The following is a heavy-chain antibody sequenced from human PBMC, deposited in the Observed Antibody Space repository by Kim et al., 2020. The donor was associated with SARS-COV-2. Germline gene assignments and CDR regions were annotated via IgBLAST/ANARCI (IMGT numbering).Heavy chain of an antibody. CDR2: ISSSSSTI. V-gene: IGHV3-48*04. CDR1: GFTFSSYS. D-gene: IGHD6-6*01. J-gene: IGHJ6*02. CDR3: ARVAGEYSSHGYYGMDV. Sequence: GGSLRLSCAASGFTFSSYSMNWVRQAPGKGLEWVSYISSSSSTIYYADSVKGRFTISRDNAKNSLYLQMNSLRAEDTAVYYCARVAGEYSSHGYYGMDVWGQGTTVTVSS.